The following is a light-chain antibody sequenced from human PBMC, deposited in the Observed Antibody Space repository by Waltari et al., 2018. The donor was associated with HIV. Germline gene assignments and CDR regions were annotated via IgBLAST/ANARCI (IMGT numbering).Light chain of an antibody. CDR1: QTISTW. CDR2: KAS. J-gene: IGKJ2*01. CDR3: QQYDSFPST. V-gene: IGKV1-5*03. Sequence: DIQMTQSPSLVSAYLGDRVSITCRDSQTISTWLAWYQQRPGKAPDLLIYKASTLEGGVPARFSGSGSGTEFTLSISNLQSNDSATYYCQQYDSFPSTFGQGTKLEI.